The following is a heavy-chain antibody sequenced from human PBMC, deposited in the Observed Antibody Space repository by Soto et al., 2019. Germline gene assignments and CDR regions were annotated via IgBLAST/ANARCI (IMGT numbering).Heavy chain of an antibody. D-gene: IGHD2-15*01. CDR1: GFTFSSYA. Sequence: GGSLSLSCAASGFTFSSYAMSWVRQAPGKGLEWVSAISGGSANTYYADSVKGRFTISRDNSKNTLYLQMNSLRAEDTAVYYCAKSLYCSGDRCVDQWGQGTLVTSPQ. V-gene: IGHV3-23*01. CDR3: AKSLYCSGDRCVDQ. J-gene: IGHJ4*02. CDR2: ISGGSANT.